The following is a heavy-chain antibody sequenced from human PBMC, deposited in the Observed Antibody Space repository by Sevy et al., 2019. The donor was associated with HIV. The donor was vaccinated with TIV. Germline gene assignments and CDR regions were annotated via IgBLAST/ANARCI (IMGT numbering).Heavy chain of an antibody. V-gene: IGHV3-21*06. CDR3: ARGPPDGSYDYFDY. CDR1: GFTFSYAW. CDR2: ISGSSNYI. D-gene: IGHD1-26*01. J-gene: IGHJ4*02. Sequence: GGSLRLSCVASGFTFSYAWMSWVRQAPGKGLEWVSSISGSSNYIYYAESLKGRFIVSRDNAKDTLYLQMNSLRADDTALYYCARGPPDGSYDYFDYWGQGTLVTVSS.